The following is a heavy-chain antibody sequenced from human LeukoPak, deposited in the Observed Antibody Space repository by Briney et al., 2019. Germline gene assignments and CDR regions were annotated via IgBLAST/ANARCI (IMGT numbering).Heavy chain of an antibody. V-gene: IGHV3-48*03. Sequence: PGGSLRLSCAASGFTFSSYEMNWARQAPGKGLEWVSYISSSGSTIKYAESVKGRFTISRDNAKNSLYLQMNSLRAEDTAVYYCARDGSVHGDFTQGFDYWGQGTLVTVSS. CDR3: ARDGSVHGDFTQGFDY. CDR2: ISSSGSTI. D-gene: IGHD4-17*01. J-gene: IGHJ4*02. CDR1: GFTFSSYE.